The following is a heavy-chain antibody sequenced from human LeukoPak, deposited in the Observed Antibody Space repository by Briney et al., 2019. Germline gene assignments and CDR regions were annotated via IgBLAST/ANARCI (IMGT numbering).Heavy chain of an antibody. J-gene: IGHJ5*02. CDR2: IYGSGST. Sequence: SETLSLTCTVSGASVSSGSHFWSWIRQPPGKGLEWIGHIYGSGSTNYNPSLKSRVTLSVDTSKNQFSLKLSSVTAADTAVYYCAREGTSGTHLNWFDPWGQGTLVTVSS. CDR3: AREGTSGTHLNWFDP. CDR1: GASVSSGSHF. V-gene: IGHV4-61*01. D-gene: IGHD1-1*01.